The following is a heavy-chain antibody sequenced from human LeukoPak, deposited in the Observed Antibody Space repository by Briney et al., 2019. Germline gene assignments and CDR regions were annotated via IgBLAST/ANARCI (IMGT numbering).Heavy chain of an antibody. Sequence: ASVKVSCKASGGTFSSYAISWVRQAPGQGLEWMGGIIPIFGTANYAQKFQGRVTITADKSTSTAYMELSSLRSEDTAVYYCARDLALYDFWSGYRYYYMDVWGKGTTVTVSS. CDR1: GGTFSSYA. D-gene: IGHD3-3*01. CDR2: IIPIFGTA. V-gene: IGHV1-69*06. CDR3: ARDLALYDFWSGYRYYYMDV. J-gene: IGHJ6*03.